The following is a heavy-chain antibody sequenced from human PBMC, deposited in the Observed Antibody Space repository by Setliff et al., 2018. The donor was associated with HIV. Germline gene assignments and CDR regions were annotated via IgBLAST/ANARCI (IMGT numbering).Heavy chain of an antibody. Sequence: SETLSLTCTVSGGSISSDSFFWSWIRQPAGKGLEWIGHISATGSTNYNPSLKSRVTISVDTSKNQFSLKLSSVTAADTAVYYCARGSRGYSYAYYYYYMDVWGKGTTVTVSS. CDR3: ARGSRGYSYAYYYYYMDV. D-gene: IGHD5-18*01. CDR1: GGSISSDSFF. V-gene: IGHV4-61*10. J-gene: IGHJ6*03. CDR2: ISATGST.